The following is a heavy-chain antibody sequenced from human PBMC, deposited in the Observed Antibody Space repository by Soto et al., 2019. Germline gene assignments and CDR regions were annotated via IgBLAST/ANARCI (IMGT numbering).Heavy chain of an antibody. CDR3: ARDPPSTLGSFDI. Sequence: QVQLVESGGGVVQPGRSQRLSCAASGFTFSMYGMHWVRQAPGKGLEWMATVYYDGHNKYYADSVRGRFTISRDNSKNMVYLQMNSLRAEDNAVYYCARDPPSTLGSFDIWGRGTMVTVSS. V-gene: IGHV3-33*01. J-gene: IGHJ3*02. CDR1: GFTFSMYG. D-gene: IGHD2-2*01. CDR2: VYYDGHNK.